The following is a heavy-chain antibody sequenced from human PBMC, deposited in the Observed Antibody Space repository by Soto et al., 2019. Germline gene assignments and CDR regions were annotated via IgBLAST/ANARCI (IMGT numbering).Heavy chain of an antibody. CDR3: ARAKYDYIWGSYHPFDQ. D-gene: IGHD3-16*02. V-gene: IGHV1-3*01. CDR2: INVGDDKT. Sequence: QVQLVQSGAEVKKPGASVRLSCKVSGKSFDNFAVHWVRQTPGQRPEWMGRINVGDDKTKYSEKFQGRVIVSYDTSATTAYMELRALSSEDTAVYYWARAKYDYIWGSYHPFDQWAQGAQVIVAS. J-gene: IGHJ4*02. CDR1: GKSFDNFA.